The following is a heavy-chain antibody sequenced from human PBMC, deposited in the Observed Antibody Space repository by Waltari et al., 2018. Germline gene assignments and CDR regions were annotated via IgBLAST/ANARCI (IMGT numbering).Heavy chain of an antibody. V-gene: IGHV1-69*01. D-gene: IGHD5-12*01. CDR1: GGSFSSYA. J-gene: IGHJ3*02. Sequence: QVQLVQSGAEVKKPGSSVKVSCKASGGSFSSYAIFGTANYAQKFQGRVTITADESTSTAYMELSSLRSEDTAVYYCARDHIDGYNLDAFDIWGQGTMVTVSS. CDR2: FGTA. CDR3: ARDHIDGYNLDAFDI.